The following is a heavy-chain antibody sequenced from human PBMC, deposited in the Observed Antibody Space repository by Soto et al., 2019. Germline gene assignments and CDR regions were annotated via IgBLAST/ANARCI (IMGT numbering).Heavy chain of an antibody. CDR1: GGTFSSYA. CDR2: IIPIFGTA. D-gene: IGHD3-10*01. CDR3: ARTILPYGSGSYTHYYYGMDV. Sequence: ASVKVSCKASGGTFSSYAISWVRQAPGQGLEWMGGIIPIFGTANYAQKFQGRVTITADESTSTAYMELSSLRSEDTAVYYCARTILPYGSGSYTHYYYGMDVWGQGTTVTVSS. V-gene: IGHV1-69*13. J-gene: IGHJ6*02.